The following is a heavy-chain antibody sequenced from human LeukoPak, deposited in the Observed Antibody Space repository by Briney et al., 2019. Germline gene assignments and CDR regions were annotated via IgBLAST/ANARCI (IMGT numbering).Heavy chain of an antibody. CDR3: AREDSSSPDYYYYMDV. CDR1: GGTFSSYA. Sequence: GASVKVSCKASGGTFSSYAISWVRQAPGQGLEWMGGIIPIFGTANYAQKFQGRVTITADESTSTAYMELSSLRSEDTAVYYCAREDSSSPDYYYYMDVWGKGTTVTVSS. V-gene: IGHV1-69*13. CDR2: IIPIFGTA. J-gene: IGHJ6*03. D-gene: IGHD3-22*01.